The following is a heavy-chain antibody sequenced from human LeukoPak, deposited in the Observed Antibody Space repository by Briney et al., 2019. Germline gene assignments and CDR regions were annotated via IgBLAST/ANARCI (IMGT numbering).Heavy chain of an antibody. J-gene: IGHJ4*02. D-gene: IGHD3-22*01. Sequence: ASVKVSCKASGGTFSSYAISWVRQAPGQGLEWMGGIIPIFGTANYAQKFQGRVTITTDEYTSTAYMELSSLRSEDTAVYYCASGFYYYDSSGYYDPYPFDYWGQGTLVTVSS. CDR2: IIPIFGTA. CDR3: ASGFYYYDSSGYYDPYPFDY. V-gene: IGHV1-69*05. CDR1: GGTFSSYA.